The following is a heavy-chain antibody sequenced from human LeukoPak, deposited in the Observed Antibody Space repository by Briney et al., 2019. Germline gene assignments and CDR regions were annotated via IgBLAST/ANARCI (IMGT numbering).Heavy chain of an antibody. CDR1: GFTFSSYA. Sequence: GGSLRLSCAASGFTFSSYAMHWVRQAPGKGLEWVAFIRYDGSNKYYADSAKGRFTISRDNSKNTLYLQMNSLRAEDTAVYYCAKVGYSYGHSWGQGTLVTVSS. J-gene: IGHJ4*02. D-gene: IGHD5-18*01. CDR3: AKVGYSYGHS. V-gene: IGHV3-30*02. CDR2: IRYDGSNK.